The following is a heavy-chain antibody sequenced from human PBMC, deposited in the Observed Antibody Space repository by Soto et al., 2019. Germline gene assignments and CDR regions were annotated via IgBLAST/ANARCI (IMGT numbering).Heavy chain of an antibody. Sequence: QVQLQESGPGLVKPSQTLSLTCTVSGGSVSGGDYYWSWIRQPPGKGLEWIGYINYRGSTLYNASLKSRITISVDTSNNQFSLKLNSVTAADTAVYCCARYRVGGGWRRGDSFDIWGPGTMVTVSS. V-gene: IGHV4-30-4*01. D-gene: IGHD6-19*01. J-gene: IGHJ3*02. CDR1: GGSVSGGDYY. CDR2: INYRGST. CDR3: ARYRVGGGWRRGDSFDI.